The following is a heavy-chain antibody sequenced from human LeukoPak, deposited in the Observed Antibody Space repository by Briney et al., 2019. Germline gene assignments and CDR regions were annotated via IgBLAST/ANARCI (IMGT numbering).Heavy chain of an antibody. V-gene: IGHV3-23*01. J-gene: IGHJ4*02. CDR1: GFTFSSYA. CDR2: ISGSGGST. Sequence: PGGSLRLSCAASGFTFSSYAMSWVRQAPGKGLEWVSAISGSGGSTYYADSVKGRFTISRDNSKNTLYLQMNSLRAEDTGVYYCAKTSVATGNFAYWGQGTLVTLSS. CDR3: AKTSVATGNFAY. D-gene: IGHD5-12*01.